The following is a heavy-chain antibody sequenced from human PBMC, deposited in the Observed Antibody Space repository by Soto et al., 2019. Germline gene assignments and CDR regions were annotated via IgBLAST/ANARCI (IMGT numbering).Heavy chain of an antibody. Sequence: SETLSLTCAVYGGSFSGYYWSWIRQPPGKGLEWIGEINHSGSTNYNPSLKSRVTISVDTSKNQFSLKLSSVTAADTAVYYCARGRRQRIVATIGGYFDYWGQGTLVTVSS. V-gene: IGHV4-34*01. CDR3: ARGRRQRIVATIGGYFDY. CDR2: INHSGST. J-gene: IGHJ4*02. D-gene: IGHD5-12*01. CDR1: GGSFSGYY.